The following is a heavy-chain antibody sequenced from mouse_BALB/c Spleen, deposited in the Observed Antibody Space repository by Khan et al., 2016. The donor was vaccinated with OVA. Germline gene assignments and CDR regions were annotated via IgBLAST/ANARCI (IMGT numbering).Heavy chain of an antibody. Sequence: QVQLQQSGAELARPGASVKMSCKASGYTFTSYTMHWVKQRPGQGMEWIGYINPINDYPNYNQKFKDKATLTADKSSSTAYMQLSSLTSEDSAVYDCTRGGPDEGRYGAWFAYWGQGTLVTVSA. D-gene: IGHD2-10*02. CDR2: INPINDYP. CDR3: TRGGPDEGRYGAWFAY. CDR1: GYTFTSYT. J-gene: IGHJ3*01. V-gene: IGHV1-4*01.